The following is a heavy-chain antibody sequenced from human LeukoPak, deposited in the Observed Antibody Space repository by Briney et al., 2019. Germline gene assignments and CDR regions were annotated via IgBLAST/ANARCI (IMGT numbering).Heavy chain of an antibody. Sequence: ASVKVSCKASGYTFTIYGISWVRQAPGQGLEWMGWISAYNGNTNYAQKLQGRVTMTTDTSTSTAYMELRSLRSDDTAVYYCARWVPYCSGGSCYSVEPYFYYGMDVWGQGTTVTVSS. D-gene: IGHD2-15*01. J-gene: IGHJ6*02. CDR2: ISAYNGNT. CDR1: GYTFTIYG. CDR3: ARWVPYCSGGSCYSVEPYFYYGMDV. V-gene: IGHV1-18*01.